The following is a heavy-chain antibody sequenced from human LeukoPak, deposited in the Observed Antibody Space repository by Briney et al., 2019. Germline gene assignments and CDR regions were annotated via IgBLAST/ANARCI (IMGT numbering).Heavy chain of an antibody. CDR1: GFTFSSYA. CDR3: AKGGHPD. V-gene: IGHV3-23*01. D-gene: IGHD3-16*01. Sequence: GGSLRLSCAASGFTFSSYAMTWVRQAPGKGLEWVSTISGSGATTYYADSVKGRFTISRDSSKNTLYLQMNSLRADDTAVYYCAKGGHPDWGQGTLATVSS. J-gene: IGHJ4*02. CDR2: ISGSGATT.